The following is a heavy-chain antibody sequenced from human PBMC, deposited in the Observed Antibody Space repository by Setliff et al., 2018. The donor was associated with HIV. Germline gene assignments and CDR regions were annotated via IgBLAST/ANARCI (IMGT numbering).Heavy chain of an antibody. CDR3: ARDGCSGQRCYLFNWFDP. V-gene: IGHV1-3*01. Sequence: ASVKVSCRASGYSFINHAMHWVRQAPGQRLEWMGWINVGSGKTQYSQEFQGRVTITRDTSATTAYMELSSLTSEDTAVYYCARDGCSGQRCYLFNWFDPWGQGTLVTVSS. J-gene: IGHJ5*02. CDR1: GYSFINHA. CDR2: INVGSGKT. D-gene: IGHD2-15*01.